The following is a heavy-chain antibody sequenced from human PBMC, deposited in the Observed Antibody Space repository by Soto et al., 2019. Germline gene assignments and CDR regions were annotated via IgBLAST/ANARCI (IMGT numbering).Heavy chain of an antibody. CDR1: GFIFSDYA. Sequence: GGSLRLSCAASGFIFSDYAMGWVRQAPGKGLEWVSTITGSGDRPWYADSVKGRFTISRDNSKNTLYLQLNSLRAEDTAVYYCAKPPDYNWNDYWGQGTLVTVSS. D-gene: IGHD1-20*01. J-gene: IGHJ4*02. CDR3: AKPPDYNWNDY. CDR2: ITGSGDRP. V-gene: IGHV3-23*01.